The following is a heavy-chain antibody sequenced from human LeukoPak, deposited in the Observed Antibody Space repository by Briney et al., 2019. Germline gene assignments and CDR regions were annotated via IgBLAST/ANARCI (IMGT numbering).Heavy chain of an antibody. V-gene: IGHV4-34*01. J-gene: IGHJ4*02. CDR2: INHSGST. D-gene: IGHD5-18*01. Sequence: SETLSLTCAVYGGSFSGYYWSWIRHPPGKGLEWIGEINHSGSTNYNPSLKGRVTISVDTSKNQFSLKLSSVTAADTAVYYCARGGDTAIDYWGQGTLVTVSS. CDR1: GGSFSGYY. CDR3: ARGGDTAIDY.